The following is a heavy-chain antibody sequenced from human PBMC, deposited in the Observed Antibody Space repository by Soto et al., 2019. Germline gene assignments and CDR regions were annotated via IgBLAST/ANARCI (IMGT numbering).Heavy chain of an antibody. CDR2: IYYSGST. V-gene: IGHV4-61*01. CDR3: ARDLAYCGGDCSSFWFDP. J-gene: IGHJ5*02. D-gene: IGHD2-21*02. Sequence: SSETLSLTCTVSGGSVSSGSYYWSWIRQPPGKGLEWIGYIYYSGSTNYNPSLKSRVTISVDTSKNQFSLKLSSVTAADTAVYYCARDLAYCGGDCSSFWFDPWGQGTLVTVSS. CDR1: GGSVSSGSYY.